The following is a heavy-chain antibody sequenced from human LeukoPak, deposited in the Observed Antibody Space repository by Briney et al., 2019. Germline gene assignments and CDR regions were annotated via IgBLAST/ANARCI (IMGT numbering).Heavy chain of an antibody. D-gene: IGHD1-14*01. CDR1: GFMFRSFW. CDR3: ARDQSIPNLDAFDI. V-gene: IGHV3-7*05. J-gene: IGHJ3*02. Sequence: PGGSLRLSCAASGFMFRSFWMTWVRQAPGKGLVWVANIKQDGSEKNYLDSVRGRFTISRDDARNSLYLQMNSLRVEDTAVYYCARDQSIPNLDAFDIWGQGTMVTVSS. CDR2: IKQDGSEK.